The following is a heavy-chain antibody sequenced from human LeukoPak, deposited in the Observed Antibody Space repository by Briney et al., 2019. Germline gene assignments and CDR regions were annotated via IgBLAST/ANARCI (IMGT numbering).Heavy chain of an antibody. V-gene: IGHV3-23*01. CDR3: APHSRGYYSHFDY. J-gene: IGHJ4*02. CDR1: GLSFSNYA. D-gene: IGHD3-22*01. CDR2: ISGSDGST. Sequence: GGSLRLSCAASGLSFSNYAMNWVRQAPGKGLQWVSVISGSDGSTYYADSVKGRFTVSRDNSKNTLSLQMNSLRAEDTAVYYCAPHSRGYYSHFDYWGQGTLVTVSS.